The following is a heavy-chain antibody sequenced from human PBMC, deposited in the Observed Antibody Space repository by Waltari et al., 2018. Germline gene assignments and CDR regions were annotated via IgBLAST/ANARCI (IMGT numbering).Heavy chain of an antibody. J-gene: IGHJ4*02. CDR2: IYYRGST. CDR1: GGSIRSSSNY. V-gene: IGHV4-39*01. CDR3: ARRGPVVGANY. D-gene: IGHD1-26*01. Sequence: QLQLQESGPGLVKPSETLSLTCTVSGGSIRSSSNYWGWIRQPPGKGLEWIGSIYYRGSTYYNPSLKSRVTISVDTSKNQFSLKLSSVTAADTAVYYCARRGPVVGANYWGQGTLVTVSS.